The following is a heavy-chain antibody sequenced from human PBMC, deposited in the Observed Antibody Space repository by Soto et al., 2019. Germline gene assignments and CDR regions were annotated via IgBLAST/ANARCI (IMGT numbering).Heavy chain of an antibody. CDR3: TTGSVEGV. CDR2: ISYDGSNK. CDR1: GFTFSSYG. V-gene: IGHV3-30*03. D-gene: IGHD2-15*01. Sequence: VGSLRLSCAASGFTFSSYGMHWVRQAPGKGLEWVAVISYDGSNKYYADSVKGRFTISRDNSKNTLYLQMNSLRAEDTAVYYCTTGSVEGVWGQGTTVTVSS. J-gene: IGHJ6*02.